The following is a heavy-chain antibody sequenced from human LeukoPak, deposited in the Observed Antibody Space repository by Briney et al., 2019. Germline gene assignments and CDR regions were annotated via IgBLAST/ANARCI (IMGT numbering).Heavy chain of an antibody. Sequence: PGRSLRLSCTASGFMFGGYAVSWVRQAPGKGLEWVGLIRSKSYGGTTEYAASVKGRFTISRDDSKSIAYLQMNSLKTEDTAVYYCSRAVAHLDYWGQGTLVTVSS. D-gene: IGHD4-23*01. J-gene: IGHJ4*02. CDR3: SRAVAHLDY. V-gene: IGHV3-49*04. CDR2: IRSKSYGGTT. CDR1: GFMFGGYA.